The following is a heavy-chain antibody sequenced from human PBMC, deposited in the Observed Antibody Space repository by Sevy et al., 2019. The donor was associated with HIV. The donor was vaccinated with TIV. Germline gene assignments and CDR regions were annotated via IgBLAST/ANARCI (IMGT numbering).Heavy chain of an antibody. CDR3: ARDEWIQLWFEGYYYGMDV. CDR1: GFTFSSYW. J-gene: IGHJ6*02. CDR2: IKQDGSEK. D-gene: IGHD5-18*01. V-gene: IGHV3-7*01. Sequence: GGSLRLSCAASGFTFSSYWMSWVRQAPGKGLEWVANIKQDGSEKYHVDSVKGRFTISRDNAKNSLYLQMNSLRAEDTAVYYCARDEWIQLWFEGYYYGMDVWGQGTTVTVSS.